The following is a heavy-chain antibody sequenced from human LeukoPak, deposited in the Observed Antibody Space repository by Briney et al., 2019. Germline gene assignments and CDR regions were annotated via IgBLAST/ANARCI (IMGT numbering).Heavy chain of an antibody. CDR3: ARAPSILTGHDNWFDP. J-gene: IGHJ5*02. CDR1: GYTFTGYY. V-gene: IGHV1-2*02. CDR2: INPNSGGT. D-gene: IGHD3-9*01. Sequence: GASVKVSCKASGYTFTGYYMHWVRQAPGQGLEWMGWINPNSGGTNYAQKFQGRVTMTRNTSISTAYMELSSLRSEDTAVYYCARAPSILTGHDNWFDPWGQGTLVTVSS.